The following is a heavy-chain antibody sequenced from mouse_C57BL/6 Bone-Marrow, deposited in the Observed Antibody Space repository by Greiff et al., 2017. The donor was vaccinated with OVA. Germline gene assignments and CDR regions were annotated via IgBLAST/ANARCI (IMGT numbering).Heavy chain of an antibody. CDR2: ISSGGSYT. J-gene: IGHJ3*01. CDR3: ARPSNWDWFAY. Sequence: EVQLVESGGDLVKPGGSLKLSCAASGFTFSSYGMSWVRQTPDKRLEWVATISSGGSYTYYQDSVKGRFTISRDNAKNTLYLQMSSLKSEDTAMYYCARPSNWDWFAYWGQGTLVTVSA. V-gene: IGHV5-6*01. CDR1: GFTFSSYG. D-gene: IGHD4-1*01.